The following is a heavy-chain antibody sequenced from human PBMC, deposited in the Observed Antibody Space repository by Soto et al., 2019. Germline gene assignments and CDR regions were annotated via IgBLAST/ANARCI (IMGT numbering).Heavy chain of an antibody. J-gene: IGHJ4*02. CDR2: ISGSGGST. CDR3: TKAGDFYSFGH. Sequence: PGGSLRLSCAASVFTFGIYTMTWVRQAPGEGLEWVPIISGSGGSTYYADSVKGRFTISRDTSKNTLYLQVDSPIAEGMAVYYCTKAGDFYSFGHWGQVNLGT. D-gene: IGHD7-27*01. CDR1: VFTFGIYT. V-gene: IGHV3-23*01.